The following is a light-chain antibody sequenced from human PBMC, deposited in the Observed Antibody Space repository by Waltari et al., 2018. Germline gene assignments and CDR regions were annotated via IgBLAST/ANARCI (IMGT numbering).Light chain of an antibody. J-gene: IGKJ1*01. V-gene: IGKV1-39*01. CDR2: AVS. CDR1: QILSIS. Sequence: DIQMTQSPSSLSASVVDSVTTTCRASQILSISLIWYQQKPGKAPKLLISAVSSLQSGVPSRFSGSGSGTDFALTISSLQPEDCATYYCQQSSRTPPWTFGQGTQVEIK. CDR3: QQSSRTPPWT.